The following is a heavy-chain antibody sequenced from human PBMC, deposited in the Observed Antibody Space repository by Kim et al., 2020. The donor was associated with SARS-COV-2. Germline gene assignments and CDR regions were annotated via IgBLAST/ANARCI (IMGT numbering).Heavy chain of an antibody. V-gene: IGHV3-74*01. J-gene: IGHJ4*02. Sequence: SNQIFADSLKGRVTISRENAKNTLYLQMNSLRAEDKAVYYCARTSNRGFDNWGQGTLVTVSS. CDR3: ARTSNRGFDN. D-gene: IGHD3-16*01. CDR2: SNQ.